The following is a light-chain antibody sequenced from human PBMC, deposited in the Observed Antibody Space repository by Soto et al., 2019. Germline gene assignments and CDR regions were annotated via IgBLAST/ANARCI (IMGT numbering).Light chain of an antibody. Sequence: DIQMTQSPSSLSASVGDRVTITCRASQSISSYLHWYHQKPGKAPNLLIYAASNLQSGVPSRFSASGSGTDFPLTLNSLQPEDFATYYCQTGYSNPCTFDEGTKVEIK. CDR2: AAS. CDR3: QTGYSNPCT. V-gene: IGKV1-39*01. J-gene: IGKJ1*01. CDR1: QSISSY.